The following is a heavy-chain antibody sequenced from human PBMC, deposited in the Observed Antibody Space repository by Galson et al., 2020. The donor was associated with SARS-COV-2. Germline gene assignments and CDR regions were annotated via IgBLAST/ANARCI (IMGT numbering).Heavy chain of an antibody. CDR2: MNPNSGNT. CDR3: AREYYYDSSGYYIYWFDP. CDR1: GYTFTSYD. D-gene: IGHD3-22*01. J-gene: IGHJ5*02. Sequence: ASVKVSCKASGYTFTSYDINWVRQATGQGLEWMGWMNPNSGNTGYAQKFQGRVTMTRNTSISTAYMELSSLRSEDTAVYYCAREYYYDSSGYYIYWFDPWGQGTLVTVSS. V-gene: IGHV1-8*01.